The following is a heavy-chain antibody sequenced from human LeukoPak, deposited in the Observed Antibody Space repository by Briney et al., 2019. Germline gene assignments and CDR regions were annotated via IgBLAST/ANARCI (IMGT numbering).Heavy chain of an antibody. J-gene: IGHJ5*02. CDR1: GYTFTSYA. CDR3: ARVGLERRERFDP. D-gene: IGHD1-1*01. Sequence: GASVKVSCKASGYTFTSYAMHWVRQAPGQRLEWMGWINAGNGNTKYSQKFQGRVTITRDTSASTAYMELSSLRSEDTAVYYCARVGLERRERFDPWGQGTLVTVSS. CDR2: INAGNGNT. V-gene: IGHV1-3*01.